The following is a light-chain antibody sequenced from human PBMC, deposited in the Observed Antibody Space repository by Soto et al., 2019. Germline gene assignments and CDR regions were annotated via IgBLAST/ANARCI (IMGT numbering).Light chain of an antibody. CDR3: HTWGTGIQV. CDR2: VNSDGSH. V-gene: IGLV4-69*01. CDR1: SGHSNYA. J-gene: IGLJ1*01. Sequence: QPVLTQSPSASASLGASVKLTCTLSSGHSNYAIAWHQQQPEKGPRYLMKVNSDGSHSKGDGIPDRFSGSRSGAERYLTISSLQSDDEADYYCHTWGTGIQVFGTGTKVTVL.